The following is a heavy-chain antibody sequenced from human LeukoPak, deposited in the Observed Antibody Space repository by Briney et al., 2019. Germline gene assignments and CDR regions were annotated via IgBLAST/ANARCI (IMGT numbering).Heavy chain of an antibody. CDR2: IYYSGST. CDR3: ATRSSWYGPFWY. V-gene: IGHV4-31*03. J-gene: IGHJ4*02. Sequence: SQTLSITCTVSGASISSGGYYWTWIRQHPGKGLEWIGYIYYSGSTYNPSLKSRVTISVDTSKNQFSLKLSSVTAADTAVYYCATRSSWYGPFWYWGQGTLVTVSS. D-gene: IGHD6-13*01. CDR1: GASISSGGYY.